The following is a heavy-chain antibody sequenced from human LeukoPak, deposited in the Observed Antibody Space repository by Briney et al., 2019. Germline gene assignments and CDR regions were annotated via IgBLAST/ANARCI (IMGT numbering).Heavy chain of an antibody. V-gene: IGHV3-7*02. CDR3: ARGGPYSGGNPELDY. CDR2: INQDGSEK. J-gene: IGHJ4*02. Sequence: TGGSLRLSCAASGFTYSSYWMSWVRQAPGKGLEWVANINQDGSEKYYVDSVKGRFTISRDNAKNSLYLQMNSLRAEDTAVYYCARGGPYSGGNPELDYWGQGTLVTVSS. D-gene: IGHD4-23*01. CDR1: GFTYSSYW.